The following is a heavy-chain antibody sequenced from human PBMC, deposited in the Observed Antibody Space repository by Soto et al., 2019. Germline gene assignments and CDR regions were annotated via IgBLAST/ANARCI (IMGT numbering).Heavy chain of an antibody. V-gene: IGHV1-46*01. J-gene: IGHJ6*02. CDR3: AREVGYYGSGSYPYYYGMDV. Sequence: ASVKVSCKASGYTFTSYYMHWVRQAPGQGLEWMGIINPSGGSTSYAQKFQGRVTMTRDTSTSTVYMELSSLRSEDTAVYYCAREVGYYGSGSYPYYYGMDVWGQGTTVTVYS. CDR2: INPSGGST. D-gene: IGHD3-10*01. CDR1: GYTFTSYY.